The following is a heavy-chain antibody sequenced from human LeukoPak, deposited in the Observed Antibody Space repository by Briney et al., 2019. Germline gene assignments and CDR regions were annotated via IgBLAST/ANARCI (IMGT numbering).Heavy chain of an antibody. Sequence: PETLSLTCTVSGGSISSYYWSWIRQPPGKGLEWIGYIYYSGSTNYNPSLKSRVTISVDTSKNQFSLKLSSVTAADTAVYYCARRSYYYDSSGYLYYYCGMDVWGQGTTVTVSS. J-gene: IGHJ6*02. CDR3: ARRSYYYDSSGYLYYYCGMDV. CDR2: IYYSGST. V-gene: IGHV4-59*01. CDR1: GGSISSYY. D-gene: IGHD3-22*01.